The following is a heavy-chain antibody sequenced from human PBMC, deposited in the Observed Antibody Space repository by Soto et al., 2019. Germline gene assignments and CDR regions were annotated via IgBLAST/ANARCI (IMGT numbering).Heavy chain of an antibody. CDR2: INAGNGNT. D-gene: IGHD2-15*01. Sequence: ASVKVSCKASGYTFTSYAMHWVRQAPGQRLEWMGWINAGNGNTKYSQKFQGRVTITRDTSASTAYMELSSLRSEDTAVYYCARALGSRYCSGGSCYLNAEYFQHWGQGTLVTVSS. V-gene: IGHV1-3*01. CDR1: GYTFTSYA. CDR3: ARALGSRYCSGGSCYLNAEYFQH. J-gene: IGHJ1*01.